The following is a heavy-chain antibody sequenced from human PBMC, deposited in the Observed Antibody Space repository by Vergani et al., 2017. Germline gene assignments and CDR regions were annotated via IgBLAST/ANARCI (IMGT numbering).Heavy chain of an antibody. D-gene: IGHD6-13*01. CDR3: ARDRLAAAGTPLDY. V-gene: IGHV3-33*01. J-gene: IGHJ4*02. CDR1: GFTFSSYG. Sequence: QVQLVESGGGVVQPGRSLRLSCAASGFTFSSYGMHWVRQAPGKGLEWVAVIWYDGSNKYYADSVKGRFTISRDNSKNTLYLQMNSLGAEDTAVYYCARDRLAAAGTPLDYWGQGTLVTVSS. CDR2: IWYDGSNK.